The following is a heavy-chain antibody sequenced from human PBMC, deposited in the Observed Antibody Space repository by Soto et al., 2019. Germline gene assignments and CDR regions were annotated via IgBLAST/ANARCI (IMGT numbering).Heavy chain of an antibody. J-gene: IGHJ4*02. CDR3: ARDIGSYAYGEGY. V-gene: IGHV4-4*07. CDR2: VYSSGTT. Sequence: SETLSLTCSVSGGSINSYWWSWIRQPAGKGLEWIGRVYSSGTTDYNPSLNSRATLSVETSKNQFSLKLSSVTAADTAVYYCARDIGSYAYGEGYWGQGIQVTAPQ. CDR1: GGSINSYW. D-gene: IGHD3-10*01.